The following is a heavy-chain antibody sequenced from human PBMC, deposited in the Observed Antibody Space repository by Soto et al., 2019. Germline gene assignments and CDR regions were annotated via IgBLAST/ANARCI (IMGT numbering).Heavy chain of an antibody. Sequence: QVQLQESGPGLVKPSETLSLTCTVSGGSISSYYWSWIRQPPGKGLEWIGYIYYSGSTNYNPSLKSRVTISVDTSKNQFSLKLISVTAADTAVYYCARLSPGYGDLYYYYYMDVWGKGTTVTVSS. CDR1: GGSISSYY. CDR2: IYYSGST. V-gene: IGHV4-59*08. J-gene: IGHJ6*03. CDR3: ARLSPGYGDLYYYYYMDV. D-gene: IGHD4-17*01.